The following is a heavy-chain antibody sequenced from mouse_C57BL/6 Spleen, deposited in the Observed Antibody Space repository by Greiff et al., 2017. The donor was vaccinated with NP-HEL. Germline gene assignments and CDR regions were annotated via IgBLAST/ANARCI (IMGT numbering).Heavy chain of an antibody. J-gene: IGHJ2*01. V-gene: IGHV1-81*01. CDR1: GYTFTSYG. CDR3: ARSYYYGSSVLYYFDY. CDR2: IYPRSGNT. Sequence: QVQLKQSGAELARPGASVKLSCKASGYTFTSYGISWVKQRTGQGLEWIGEIYPRSGNTYYNEKFKGKATLTADKSSSTAYMELRSLTSEDSAVYFCARSYYYGSSVLYYFDYWGQGTTLTVSS. D-gene: IGHD1-1*01.